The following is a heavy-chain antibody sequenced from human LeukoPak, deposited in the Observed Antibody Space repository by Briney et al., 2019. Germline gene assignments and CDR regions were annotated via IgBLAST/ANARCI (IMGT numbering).Heavy chain of an antibody. CDR2: ISYDGSNK. CDR1: GFTFSSYG. Sequence: GGSLRLSCAASGFTFSSYGMHWVRQAPGKGLEWVAVISYDGSNKYYADSVKGRFTISRDNSKNTLYLQMNSLRAEDTAVYYCAKDTYCSSTSCYLAFVYYYYGMDVWGKGTTVTVFS. V-gene: IGHV3-30*18. J-gene: IGHJ6*04. CDR3: AKDTYCSSTSCYLAFVYYYYGMDV. D-gene: IGHD2-2*01.